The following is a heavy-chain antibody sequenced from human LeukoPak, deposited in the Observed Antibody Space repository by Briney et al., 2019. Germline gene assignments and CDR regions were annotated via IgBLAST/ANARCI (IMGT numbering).Heavy chain of an antibody. V-gene: IGHV1-3*01. CDR1: GYTFTSYA. CDR3: AGGDTAIAAAGTALYYYGMDV. Sequence: ASVKVSCKASGYTFTSYAMHWVRQAPGQRLEWMGWINAGNGNTKYSQKFQGRVTITADESTSTAYMELSSLRSEDTAVYYCAGGDTAIAAAGTALYYYGMDVWGQGTTVTVSS. J-gene: IGHJ6*02. D-gene: IGHD6-13*01. CDR2: INAGNGNT.